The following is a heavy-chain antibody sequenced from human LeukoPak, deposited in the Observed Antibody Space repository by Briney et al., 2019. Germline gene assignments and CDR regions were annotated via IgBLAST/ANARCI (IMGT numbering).Heavy chain of an antibody. CDR2: IKHGGFT. CDR1: GGSFSGFY. J-gene: IGHJ4*02. D-gene: IGHD3-22*01. V-gene: IGHV4-34*01. CDR3: ARLHYYDSSGYYHYYFDY. Sequence: SETLSLTCAVHGGSFSGFYWTWMRQPPGKELEWIGEIKHGGFTSYHPSLKSRVTISVDTSKNQFSLKLSSVTAADTAVYYCARLHYYDSSGYYHYYFDYWGQGTLVTVSS.